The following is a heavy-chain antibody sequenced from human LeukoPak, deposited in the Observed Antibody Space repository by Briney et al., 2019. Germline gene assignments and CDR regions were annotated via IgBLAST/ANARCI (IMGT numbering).Heavy chain of an antibody. D-gene: IGHD4-17*01. CDR2: INAGNGNT. J-gene: IGHJ4*02. CDR1: GYTFTIYA. CDR3: ARDDFGIANY. Sequence: ASVNVSFKASGYTFTIYAMHWVRQAPGQRLEWMGWINAGNGNTKYSQKFQDRVTITRDTSASTAYMELSSLRSEDMAVYYCARDDFGIANYWGQGTLVTVSS. V-gene: IGHV1-3*01.